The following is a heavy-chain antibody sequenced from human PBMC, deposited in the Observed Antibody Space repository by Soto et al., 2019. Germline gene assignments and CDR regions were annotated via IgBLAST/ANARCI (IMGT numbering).Heavy chain of an antibody. J-gene: IGHJ6*02. CDR2: IYYSGST. CDR3: ARGRITMVRGVIIKYYYYGMDV. Sequence: SESLSVTCTVSAGSISSYYWSWIRQPPGKGLEWIGYIYYSGSTNYNPSLKSRVTISVDTSKNQFSLKLSSVTAADTAVYYCARGRITMVRGVIIKYYYYGMDVWGQGTTVTVSS. V-gene: IGHV4-59*01. D-gene: IGHD3-10*01. CDR1: AGSISSYY.